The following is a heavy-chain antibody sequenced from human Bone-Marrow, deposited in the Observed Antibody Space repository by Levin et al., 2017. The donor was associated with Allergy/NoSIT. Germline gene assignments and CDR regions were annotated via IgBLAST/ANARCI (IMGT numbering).Heavy chain of an antibody. Sequence: HPGGSLRLSCAASGFTLSTYPMHWVRQAPGKGLEWLTVLLNDGTNKYYADSVRGRFTISRDNSKNTLFLQMDSLRVDDTAVYFCARPMVRGVREILAHWGRGTPVTVSS. V-gene: IGHV3-30-3*01. CDR1: GFTLSTYP. CDR2: LLNDGTNK. CDR3: ARPMVRGVREILAH. J-gene: IGHJ4*02. D-gene: IGHD3-10*01.